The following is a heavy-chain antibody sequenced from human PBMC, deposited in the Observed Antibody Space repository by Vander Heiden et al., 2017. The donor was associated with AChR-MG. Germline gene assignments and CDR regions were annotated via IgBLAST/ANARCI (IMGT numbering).Heavy chain of an antibody. J-gene: IGHJ6*02. CDR2: INPNSGGT. Sequence: QLQLVQSGTEVKTPGASVKVSCRASGYTLGGYYPHGVRQAPGQGLEWMGWINPNSGGTNYAQKFQDRVTMTRDTSINTAYMALSSLRSDDTAVYYCARDHCTTSNCYEYHYHGLDVWGQGTTVTVSS. CDR1: GYTLGGYY. CDR3: ARDHCTTSNCYEYHYHGLDV. D-gene: IGHD2-2*01. V-gene: IGHV1-2*02.